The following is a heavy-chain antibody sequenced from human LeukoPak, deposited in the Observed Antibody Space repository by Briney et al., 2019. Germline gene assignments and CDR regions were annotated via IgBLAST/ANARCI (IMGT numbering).Heavy chain of an antibody. CDR3: ARVLGYGWFDP. V-gene: IGHV3-7*01. CDR1: GFTFSTYW. Sequence: GGSLRLSCAASGFTFSTYWMGWVRQAPGKGLEWVANIKQDGSEIYYVDSVKGRFTISRDNAKNSLYLQMNSLSAEDTAVYYCARVLGYGWFDPWGQGTLVTVSS. CDR2: IKQDGSEI. D-gene: IGHD5-18*01. J-gene: IGHJ5*02.